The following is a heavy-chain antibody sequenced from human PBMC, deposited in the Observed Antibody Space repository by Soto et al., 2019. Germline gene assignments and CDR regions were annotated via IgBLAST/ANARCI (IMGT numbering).Heavy chain of an antibody. Sequence: GGSLRLSCAGSGFTFSMFAMSWVRQAPGKGLEWISSISGSGGSTYYADSVKGRFTVSRDNSKTTVFLQMNSLRTEDTAVYFCAKERNFWSGTAGFDSWGQGSPVTVSS. D-gene: IGHD3-3*01. CDR3: AKERNFWSGTAGFDS. CDR2: ISGSGGST. CDR1: GFTFSMFA. J-gene: IGHJ5*01. V-gene: IGHV3-23*01.